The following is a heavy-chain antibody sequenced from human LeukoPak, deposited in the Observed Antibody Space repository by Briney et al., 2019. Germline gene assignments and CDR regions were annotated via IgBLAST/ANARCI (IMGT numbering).Heavy chain of an antibody. V-gene: IGHV5-51*01. J-gene: IGHJ4*02. CDR3: ARRFTRDGFPGVSDY. Sequence: GEALQISCQGSGYSFTSYWIGWVRQVPGKGLEWMGIIYPGDSDTRYSPSFQGQVTISADKSISTAYLQWSSLKASDTAMYYCARRFTRDGFPGVSDYWGQGTLVTVSS. CDR2: IYPGDSDT. D-gene: IGHD5-24*01. CDR1: GYSFTSYW.